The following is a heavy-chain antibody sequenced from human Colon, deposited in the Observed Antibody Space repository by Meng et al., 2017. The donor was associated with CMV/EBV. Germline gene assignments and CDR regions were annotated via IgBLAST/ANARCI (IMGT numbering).Heavy chain of an antibody. CDR3: ARGGGTPIRGVLPFDF. J-gene: IGHJ4*02. CDR2: IDHTGST. Sequence: QGKVRQGGGGWLKPTETMSLACALYGGSFSPYYWSWISQSPGKGLELIAEIDHTGSTNYNPSLQSRVTISIDTSNSHFSLNLTSATAADTAVYYCARGGGTPIRGVLPFDFWGQGTLVTVSS. CDR1: GGSFSPYY. V-gene: IGHV4-34*01. D-gene: IGHD3-10*01.